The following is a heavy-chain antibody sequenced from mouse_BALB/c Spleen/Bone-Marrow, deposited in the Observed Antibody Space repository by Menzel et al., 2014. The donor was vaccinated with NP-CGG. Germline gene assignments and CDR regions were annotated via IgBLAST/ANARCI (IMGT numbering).Heavy chain of an antibody. CDR3: ARSEGIYYYGSSYALDY. Sequence: LVKTGASVKISCKASDYSFTDYYMHWVKQTHGGSLEWIGYISCYNGATSYNQKFKGKATFTVDTSSSTAYMQFSSLTSEDSAVYYCARSEGIYYYGSSYALDYWGQGTPVTVSS. D-gene: IGHD1-1*01. V-gene: IGHV1S34*01. CDR1: DYSFTDYY. CDR2: ISCYNGAT. J-gene: IGHJ4*01.